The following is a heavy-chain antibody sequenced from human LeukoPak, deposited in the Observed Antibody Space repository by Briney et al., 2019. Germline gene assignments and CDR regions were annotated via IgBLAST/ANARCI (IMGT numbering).Heavy chain of an antibody. D-gene: IGHD6-19*01. CDR1: GYTFTGYY. J-gene: IGHJ6*03. CDR2: INTNTGQL. Sequence: ASVKVSCYASGYTFTGYYMHWVRQAPGQGLEWMGWINTNTGQLMYAQGFTGRFVFSFDTSISTAYLQISSLKAEDTAIYYCARKAGMVYYYRYMDVWGKGTTVTVSS. V-gene: IGHV7-4-1*02. CDR3: ARKAGMVYYYRYMDV.